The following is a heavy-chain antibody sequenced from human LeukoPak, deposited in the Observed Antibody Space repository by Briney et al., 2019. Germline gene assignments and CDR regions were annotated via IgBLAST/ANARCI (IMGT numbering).Heavy chain of an antibody. CDR3: ARGYCSSTSCYAFDI. Sequence: GASVKVSCKASGGTFSSYTISWVRQAPGQGLERMGRIIPILGIANYAQKFQGRVTITADKSTSTAYMELSSLRSEDTAVYYCARGYCSSTSCYAFDIWGQGSMVTVSS. CDR2: IIPILGIA. D-gene: IGHD2-2*01. J-gene: IGHJ3*02. V-gene: IGHV1-69*02. CDR1: GGTFSSYT.